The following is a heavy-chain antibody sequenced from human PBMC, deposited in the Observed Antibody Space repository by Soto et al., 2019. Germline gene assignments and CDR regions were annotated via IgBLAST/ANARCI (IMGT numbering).Heavy chain of an antibody. CDR2: IYPGDSDT. CDR1: GYDFTGYW. J-gene: IGHJ5*02. Sequence: EVQLVQSGPEVKKPGESLKISCKGSGYDFTGYWIGWVRQRPGKGLEWMGIIYPGDSDTRYSPSFQGQVTISADKSISTAYLQWSSLKASDTAIYYCARLWVATSWFDTWGQGTLVSVST. D-gene: IGHD5-12*01. V-gene: IGHV5-51*03. CDR3: ARLWVATSWFDT.